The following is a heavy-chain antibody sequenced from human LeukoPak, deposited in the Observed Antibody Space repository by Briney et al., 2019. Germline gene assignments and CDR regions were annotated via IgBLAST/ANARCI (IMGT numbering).Heavy chain of an antibody. CDR2: ISWNSGSI. Sequence: GGSLRLSCAASGFTFDDYAMHWVRQAPGKGLEWVSGISWNSGSIGYADSVKGRFTISRDNAKNSLYLQMNSLRAEDTALYYCAKDITAVAGYYFDYWGQGTLVTVSS. CDR1: GFTFDDYA. CDR3: AKDITAVAGYYFDY. V-gene: IGHV3-9*01. D-gene: IGHD6-19*01. J-gene: IGHJ4*02.